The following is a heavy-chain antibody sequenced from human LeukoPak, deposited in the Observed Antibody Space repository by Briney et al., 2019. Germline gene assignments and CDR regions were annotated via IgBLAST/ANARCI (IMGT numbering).Heavy chain of an antibody. V-gene: IGHV4-59*08. CDR1: GGSISSYY. D-gene: IGHD3-10*01. CDR2: IYYSGST. Sequence: SETLSLTCTVSGGSISSYYWSWIRQPPGKGLEWIGYIYYSGSTNYNPSLKSRVTISVDTSKNQFSLKLSSVTAADTAVYYCARHINRAGINYWGQGTLVTVSP. J-gene: IGHJ4*02. CDR3: ARHINRAGINY.